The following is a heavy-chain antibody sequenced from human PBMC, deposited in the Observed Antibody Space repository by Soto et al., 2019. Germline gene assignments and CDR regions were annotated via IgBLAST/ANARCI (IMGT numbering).Heavy chain of an antibody. CDR3: ARSLTAFDAFDI. Sequence: GGALRLSWAACGCTLIKYAMTSARQAPGKGLEWVSAISYNGGGTYYVDSVKGRFTVSRDNSKNTLYLQMNSLRAEDTAVYYCARSLTAFDAFDIWGQGTMVTV. V-gene: IGHV3-23*01. CDR2: ISYNGGGT. J-gene: IGHJ3*02. D-gene: IGHD3-10*01. CDR1: GCTLIKYA.